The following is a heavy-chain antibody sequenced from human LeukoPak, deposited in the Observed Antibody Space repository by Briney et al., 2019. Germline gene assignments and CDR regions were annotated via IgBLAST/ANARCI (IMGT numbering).Heavy chain of an antibody. CDR2: INSDGSTT. D-gene: IGHD3-16*01. J-gene: IGHJ6*02. CDR1: GFSFSSSW. CDR3: ARDFGPYGMDV. Sequence: GGSLRLSCAASGFSFSSSWMHWVRQAPGTGLVWVSRINSDGSTTNCADSVKGRFTISRGNAMSTLYLQMNSLRAEDTAVYYCARDFGPYGMDVWGQGTTVTVSS. V-gene: IGHV3-74*01.